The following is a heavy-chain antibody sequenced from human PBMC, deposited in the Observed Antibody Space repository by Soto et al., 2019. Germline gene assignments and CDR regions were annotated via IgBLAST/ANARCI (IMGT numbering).Heavy chain of an antibody. J-gene: IGHJ4*02. V-gene: IGHV3-21*01. CDR2: ISSSAVYI. D-gene: IGHD3-22*01. CDR1: GFNFITYS. Sequence: EVQPVESGGGPVRPGGSLKLSCAASGFNFITYSLSWVRQAPGKGLEWVASISSSAVYIDYADSVKGRFTISRDNANNSLNLQMNSLRAEDTATYHCVRDGLDYYDTERLYFDKWGQGTLVTVSS. CDR3: VRDGLDYYDTERLYFDK.